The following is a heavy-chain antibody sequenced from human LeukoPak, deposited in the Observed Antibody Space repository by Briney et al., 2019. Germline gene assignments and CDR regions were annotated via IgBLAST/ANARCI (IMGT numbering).Heavy chain of an antibody. J-gene: IGHJ4*02. Sequence: GGSLRLSCAASGFTFSSYWMSWVRQAPGKGLEWVANIKQDGSVKYYVDSVKGRFTISRDNAKNSLYMQMTSMRAEDTTVYYCARDIHNVWFGESTYYFDYCSQGTLVTVYS. CDR1: GFTFSSYW. V-gene: IGHV3-7*01. CDR2: IKQDGSVK. D-gene: IGHD3-10*01. CDR3: ARDIHNVWFGESTYYFDY.